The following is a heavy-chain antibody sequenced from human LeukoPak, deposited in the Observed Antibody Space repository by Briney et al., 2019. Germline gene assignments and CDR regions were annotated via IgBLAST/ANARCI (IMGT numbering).Heavy chain of an antibody. D-gene: IGHD6-19*01. V-gene: IGHV3-30*14. CDR3: ATKTPFAVAPRG. CDR1: GFTFSNYA. J-gene: IGHJ4*02. CDR2: ISYDGSNK. Sequence: PGRSLRLSCAASGFTFSNYAIHWVRQAPGKGLEWVAVISYDGSNKYYADSVKGRFTISRDNSRNTLYLQMNSLRPEDTAVYYCATKTPFAVAPRGWGQGTLVTVSS.